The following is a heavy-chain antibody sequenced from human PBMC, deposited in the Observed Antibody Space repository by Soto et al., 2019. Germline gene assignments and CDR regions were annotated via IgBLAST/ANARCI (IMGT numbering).Heavy chain of an antibody. CDR3: ARGGVATINPDYYYYGMDV. Sequence: QVQLVQSGAEVKKPGSSVKVSCKASGGTFSSYAISWVRQAPGQGLEWMGGIIPIFGTANYAQKFQGRVTITADESTSTAYMELSNLRSEDTAVYYCARGGVATINPDYYYYGMDVWGQGTTVTVSS. CDR2: IIPIFGTA. CDR1: GGTFSSYA. J-gene: IGHJ6*02. D-gene: IGHD5-12*01. V-gene: IGHV1-69*01.